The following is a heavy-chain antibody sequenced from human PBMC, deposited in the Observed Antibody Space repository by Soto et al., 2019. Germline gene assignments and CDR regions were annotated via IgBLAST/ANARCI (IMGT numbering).Heavy chain of an antibody. CDR3: ARDRCDTTSCYECDY. Sequence: ASVKVSCKASGYTFTSYYMHWVRQAPGQGLEWMGIINPSGGSKRLAQKFQGRVTLTRDTSTSTVYMDLSGLRSDDTAVYFCARDRCDTTSCYECDYWGQGTLVTVSS. CDR1: GYTFTSYY. D-gene: IGHD2-2*01. CDR2: INPSGGSK. V-gene: IGHV1-46*01. J-gene: IGHJ4*02.